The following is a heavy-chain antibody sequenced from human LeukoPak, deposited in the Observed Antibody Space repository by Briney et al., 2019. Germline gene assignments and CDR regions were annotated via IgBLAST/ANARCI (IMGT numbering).Heavy chain of an antibody. J-gene: IGHJ4*02. CDR2: IKQDGSEN. V-gene: IGHV3-7*02. CDR1: GFAFGHYW. D-gene: IGHD1-1*01. CDR3: STDMRLDGTVFDY. Sequence: GGSLRLSCAASGFAFGHYWMSWVRQAPGKGLEWVANIKQDGSENSYVDSVKGRFTISRDNAKNSLYLQMNSLRAEDTAVYYCSTDMRLDGTVFDYWGQGTLVTVSS.